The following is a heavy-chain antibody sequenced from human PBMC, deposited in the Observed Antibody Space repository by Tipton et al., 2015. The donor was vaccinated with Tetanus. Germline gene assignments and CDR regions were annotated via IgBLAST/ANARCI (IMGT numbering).Heavy chain of an antibody. J-gene: IGHJ3*01. D-gene: IGHD3-16*01. V-gene: IGHV5-51*01. CDR1: GYMFSSHW. CDR3: ARPLTSVAFGGLAFDA. CDR2: IYPGDSYS. Sequence: QSGPEVKQPGESLKISCKGSGYMFSSHWIGWVRQVPGKGLEWLGTIYPGDSYSTYSPPFEGQVTISVDRSIDTAYLQWSSLKASDTAIYYCARPLTSVAFGGLAFDAWGQGTLVTVSS.